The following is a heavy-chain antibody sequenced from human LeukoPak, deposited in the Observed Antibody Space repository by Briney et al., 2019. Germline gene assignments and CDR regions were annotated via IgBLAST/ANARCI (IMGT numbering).Heavy chain of an antibody. D-gene: IGHD5-18*01. CDR3: ARDQERYSYGHGFDY. CDR1: GFTFSSYA. J-gene: IGHJ4*02. Sequence: QTGGSLRLSCAASGFTFSSYAMSWVRQAPGKGLEWVSAISGSGGSTYYADSVKGRFTISRDNAKNSLYLQMNSLRDEDTAVYYCARDQERYSYGHGFDYWGQGTLVTVSS. V-gene: IGHV3-23*01. CDR2: ISGSGGST.